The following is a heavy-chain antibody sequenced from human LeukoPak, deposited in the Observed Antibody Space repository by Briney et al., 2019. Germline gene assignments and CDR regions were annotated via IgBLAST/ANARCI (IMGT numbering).Heavy chain of an antibody. CDR2: IKTDGSGK. CDR1: GFTFSSYA. V-gene: IGHV3-7*01. CDR3: ATYSSLNRREFQY. Sequence: GGSLRLSCAASGFTFSSYAMSWVRQAPGKGLQWVANIKTDGSGKYYVDSVKGRFTISRDNAKNSLYLQMNSLRAEDTAVYYCATYSSLNRREFQYWGQGTLLTVSS. D-gene: IGHD3-22*01. J-gene: IGHJ1*01.